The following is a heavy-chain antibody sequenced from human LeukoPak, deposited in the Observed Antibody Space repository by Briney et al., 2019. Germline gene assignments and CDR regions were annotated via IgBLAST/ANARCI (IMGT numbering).Heavy chain of an antibody. Sequence: GGSLRLSCAASGFTFSSYAMSWVRQAPGKGLEGVSAISGSSGSTYYAASVKDRFTISRDNSKNTLYLQMNSRRAEDTAVYYCAASITMIVNDWGQGTLVTVSS. CDR2: ISGSSGST. CDR3: AASITMIVND. V-gene: IGHV3-23*01. J-gene: IGHJ4*02. D-gene: IGHD3-22*01. CDR1: GFTFSSYA.